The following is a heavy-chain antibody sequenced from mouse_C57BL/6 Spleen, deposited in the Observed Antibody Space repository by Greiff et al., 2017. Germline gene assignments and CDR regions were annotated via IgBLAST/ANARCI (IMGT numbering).Heavy chain of an antibody. J-gene: IGHJ4*01. Sequence: QVQLQQPGAELVKPGASVKLSSKASGYTFTSSWLHWVKQRPGRGLEGIGMIHPNSGSTNYNEKFKSKATLTVDKPSSTAYMHLTSLTSEASAVYDDARGVSTMGTPYSMDYWGQGTSVTVSS. D-gene: IGHD2-2*01. CDR3: ARGVSTMGTPYSMDY. CDR2: IHPNSGST. CDR1: GYTFTSSW. V-gene: IGHV1-64*01.